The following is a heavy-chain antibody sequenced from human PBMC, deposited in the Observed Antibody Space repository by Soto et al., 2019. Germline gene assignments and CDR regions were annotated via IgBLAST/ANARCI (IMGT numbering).Heavy chain of an antibody. V-gene: IGHV1-3*01. J-gene: IGHJ4*02. Sequence: QVPLVQSGAEVKKPGASVKVSCKASGYTFTSYAMHWVRQAPGQRLEWMGWINAGNGNTKYSQKFQGRVTITRDTSASTAYMELSSLRSEDTAVYYCARVGLYNWNYYDYWGQGTLVTVSS. CDR1: GYTFTSYA. CDR3: ARVGLYNWNYYDY. CDR2: INAGNGNT. D-gene: IGHD1-20*01.